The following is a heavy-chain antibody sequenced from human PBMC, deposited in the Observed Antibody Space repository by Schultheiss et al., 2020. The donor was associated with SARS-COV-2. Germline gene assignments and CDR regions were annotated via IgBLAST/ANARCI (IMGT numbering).Heavy chain of an antibody. V-gene: IGHV4-39*07. D-gene: IGHD1-1*01. CDR1: GGFISSSNYY. CDR2: IHYSGST. J-gene: IGHJ3*02. CDR3: ATLGSERDAFDI. Sequence: SQTLSLTCAVSGGFISSSNYYWGWIRQAPGKGLEWIGSIHYSGSTYYNPSLKSRVTISVDTSKNQFSLKLSSVTAADTAVYYCATLGSERDAFDIWGQGTMVTVSS.